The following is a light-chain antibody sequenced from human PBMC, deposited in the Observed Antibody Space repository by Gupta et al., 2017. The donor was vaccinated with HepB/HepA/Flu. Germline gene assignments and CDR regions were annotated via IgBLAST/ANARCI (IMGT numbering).Light chain of an antibody. CDR3: AAWDDSRNGWV. J-gene: IGLJ3*02. Sequence: SCSGGNSNIGSRTVNWYQQLPGTAPKLLIYNNVQRPSGVPDRFSASKSGTSASLAISGLQSEDEAHYYCAAWDDSRNGWVFGGGTKLTVL. CDR1: NSNIGSRT. V-gene: IGLV1-44*01. CDR2: NNV.